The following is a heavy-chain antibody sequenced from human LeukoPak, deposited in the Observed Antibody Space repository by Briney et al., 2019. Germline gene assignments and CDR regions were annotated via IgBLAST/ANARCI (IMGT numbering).Heavy chain of an antibody. J-gene: IGHJ4*02. V-gene: IGHV1-18*01. CDR1: GDTFTSYG. CDR3: ASDTRGYSDY. D-gene: IGHD2-15*01. CDR2: ISAYNGNT. Sequence: ASGKVSCKASGDTFTSYGISWARQATGQGLEWMGWISAYNGNTNYAQKLQGRVTMTTDTSTSTAYMELRSLRSAATAVYYCASDTRGYSDYWGQGTLVTVSS.